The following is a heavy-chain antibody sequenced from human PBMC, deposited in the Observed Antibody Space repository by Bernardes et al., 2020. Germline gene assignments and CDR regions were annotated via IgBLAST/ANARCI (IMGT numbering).Heavy chain of an antibody. CDR1: GFTFSHYS. CDR3: ARDSRYFGSGSYYTVFDY. Sequence: GGSLRLSRAASGFTFSHYSMIWVRHSPGKGLEWVSYMRSSGTIFYADTVKGRFTISRGNAKNSLYLQMNSLRDEDTAVYFCARDSRYFGSGSYYTVFDYWGQGTLVTVSS. CDR2: MRSSGTI. V-gene: IGHV3-48*02. D-gene: IGHD3-10*01. J-gene: IGHJ4*02.